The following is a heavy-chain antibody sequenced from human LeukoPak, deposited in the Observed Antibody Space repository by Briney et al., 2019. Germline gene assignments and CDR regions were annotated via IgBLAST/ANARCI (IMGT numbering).Heavy chain of an antibody. CDR3: AKADRGYSYGYGLFYDY. D-gene: IGHD5-18*01. CDR2: INSDGSNI. J-gene: IGHJ4*02. CDR1: GFTLSNYW. V-gene: IGHV3-74*01. Sequence: TGGSLRLSCAASGFTLSNYWMHWVRQDSGKGLVWVSRINSDGSNIRYANSVKGRFTISRDNSKNTLYLQMNSLRAEDTAVYYCAKADRGYSYGYGLFYDYWGQGTLVTVSS.